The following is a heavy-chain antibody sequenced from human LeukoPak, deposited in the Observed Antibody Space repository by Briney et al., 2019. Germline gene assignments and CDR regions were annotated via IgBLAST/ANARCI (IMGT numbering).Heavy chain of an antibody. Sequence: SETLSLTCSVSGHSISSDCYWAWIRQPPGQGLEWIGGIYHSGYTYYYPSLKSRVTLSVDTSKNQFSLRLSSVTAADTAVYYCARAPRDSNGYYMRSFDSWGQGTLVIVSS. CDR2: IYHSGYT. J-gene: IGHJ4*02. CDR1: GHSISSDCY. D-gene: IGHD3-22*01. V-gene: IGHV4-38-2*02. CDR3: ARAPRDSNGYYMRSFDS.